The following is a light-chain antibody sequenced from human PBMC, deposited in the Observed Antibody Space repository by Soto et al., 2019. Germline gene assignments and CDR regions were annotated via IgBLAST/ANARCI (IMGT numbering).Light chain of an antibody. CDR1: SSDVGGYNY. CDR2: DVS. V-gene: IGLV2-14*01. Sequence: QSALTQPASVSGSPGQSITISCTGTSSDVGGYNYVSWYQQHPGKAPKLMIYDVSNRPSGVSNRCSGSKSGNTASLTISGLQAEDGADYYCSSYTSSGTLVVFGGGTKLTVL. CDR3: SSYTSSGTLVV. J-gene: IGLJ2*01.